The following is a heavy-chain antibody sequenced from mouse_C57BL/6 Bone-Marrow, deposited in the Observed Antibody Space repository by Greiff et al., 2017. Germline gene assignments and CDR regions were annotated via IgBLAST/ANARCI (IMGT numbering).Heavy chain of an antibody. V-gene: IGHV7-3*01. D-gene: IGHD2-3*01. CDR2: IRNKANGYTT. J-gene: IGHJ2*01. CDR1: GFTFTDYY. CDR3: ARGYYYFDY. Sequence: EEQLMESGGGLVQPGGSLSLSCAASGFTFTDYYMSWVRQPPGKALEWLGFIRNKANGYTTVYSASVKGRFTISRDNSQSILYLQMNALRAEDSATYYCARGYYYFDYWGQGTTLTVSS.